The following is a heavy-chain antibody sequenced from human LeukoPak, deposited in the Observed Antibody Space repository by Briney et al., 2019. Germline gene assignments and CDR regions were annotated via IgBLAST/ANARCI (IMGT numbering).Heavy chain of an antibody. CDR3: AKRPSDYGDYVSYFDY. Sequence: GGSLRLSCAASGFSFISYGMHWVRQAPGKGLEWVGVISDDGRRKDYADSVKGRFTTSRDNSKDTLYLQMNSLRAEDTAVYYRAKRPSDYGDYVSYFDYWGQGALVTVSS. J-gene: IGHJ4*02. V-gene: IGHV3-30*18. CDR2: ISDDGRRK. CDR1: GFSFISYG. D-gene: IGHD4-17*01.